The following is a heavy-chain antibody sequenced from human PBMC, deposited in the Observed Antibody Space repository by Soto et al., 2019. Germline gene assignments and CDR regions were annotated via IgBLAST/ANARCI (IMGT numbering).Heavy chain of an antibody. CDR1: GFTVSNTY. CDR2: IYSGGTS. CDR3: AKGDDTSGYYSLDY. D-gene: IGHD3-22*01. Sequence: EVQLVESGGGLVQPGGSLRLSCAASGFTVSNTYMSWVRQAPGKGLEWVSVIYSGGTSYYADSVKGRFTISRHNSKNTLDLQMNSLRAEDTAVYYGAKGDDTSGYYSLDYWGQGTLVTVSS. J-gene: IGHJ4*02. V-gene: IGHV3-53*04.